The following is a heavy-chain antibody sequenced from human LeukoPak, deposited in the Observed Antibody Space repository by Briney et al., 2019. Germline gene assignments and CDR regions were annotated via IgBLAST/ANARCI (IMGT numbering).Heavy chain of an antibody. CDR1: GFTFSSYS. CDR3: ARFLRVVAAFDY. J-gene: IGHJ4*02. CDR2: IKQDGSEK. Sequence: PGGSLRLSCAASGFTFSSYSMNWVRQAPGKGLEWVANIKQDGSEKYYVDSVKGRFTISRDNAKNSLYLQMNSLRAEDTAVYYCARFLRVVAAFDYWGQGTLVTVSS. D-gene: IGHD2-15*01. V-gene: IGHV3-7*01.